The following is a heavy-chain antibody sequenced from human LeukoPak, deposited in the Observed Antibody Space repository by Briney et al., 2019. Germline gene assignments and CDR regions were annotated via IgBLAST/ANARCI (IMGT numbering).Heavy chain of an antibody. D-gene: IGHD3-22*01. CDR3: ARRESYYYDSSDYSLFDY. Sequence: PSETLSLTCAVYGGSFSGYYWSWIRQPPGKGLEWIGYIYYSGSTNYNPSLKSRVTISVDTPKNQFSLKLPSVTAADTAVYYCARRESYYYDSSDYSLFDYWGRGTLVTVSS. J-gene: IGHJ4*02. V-gene: IGHV4-59*12. CDR1: GGSFSGYY. CDR2: IYYSGST.